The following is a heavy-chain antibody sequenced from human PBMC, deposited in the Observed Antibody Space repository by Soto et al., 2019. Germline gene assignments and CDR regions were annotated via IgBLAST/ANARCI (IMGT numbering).Heavy chain of an antibody. Sequence: EVQLVESGGALVQPGGSLRVSCVGSDFFFNNYWMSWVRQTPGKGLEWLANINEDGSKRFYARSAEGRFTISRDNAKNSLYLQMNSLRAEDTAIYYCTRDWQQPGDSWGQGTLVTVSS. CDR1: DFFFNNYW. CDR3: TRDWQQPGDS. D-gene: IGHD6-13*01. CDR2: INEDGSKR. J-gene: IGHJ4*02. V-gene: IGHV3-7*01.